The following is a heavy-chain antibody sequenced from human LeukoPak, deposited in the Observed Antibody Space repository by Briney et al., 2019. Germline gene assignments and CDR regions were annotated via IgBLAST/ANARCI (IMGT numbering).Heavy chain of an antibody. J-gene: IGHJ4*02. Sequence: GGSLRLSCAASRFTFSRYWMSWVRQAPGKGPEWVANINQDGSEKSYVDSVKGRFTISRDNAKNSLYLEMNSLRVEDTALYYCVRGGSRGDYWGQGTLVIVSS. D-gene: IGHD1-26*01. CDR2: INQDGSEK. V-gene: IGHV3-7*01. CDR1: RFTFSRYW. CDR3: VRGGSRGDY.